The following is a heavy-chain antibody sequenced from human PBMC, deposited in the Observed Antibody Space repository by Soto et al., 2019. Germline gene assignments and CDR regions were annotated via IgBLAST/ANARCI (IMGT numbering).Heavy chain of an antibody. J-gene: IGHJ5*02. Sequence: PSETLSLTCTVSGGSISSGDYYWSWIRQPPGKGLEWIGYIYYSGSTYYNPSLKSRVTISVDTSKNQFSLKLSSVTAADTAVYYCARVVVITPDPHWFDPWGQGTLVTVSS. D-gene: IGHD3-22*01. CDR3: ARVVVITPDPHWFDP. CDR1: GGSISSGDYY. CDR2: IYYSGST. V-gene: IGHV4-30-4*01.